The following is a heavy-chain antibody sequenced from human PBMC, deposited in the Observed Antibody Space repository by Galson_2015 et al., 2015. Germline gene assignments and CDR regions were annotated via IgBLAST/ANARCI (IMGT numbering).Heavy chain of an antibody. CDR1: GFTFSTYG. J-gene: IGHJ4*02. CDR3: ARGRAGVPEIEY. CDR2: ISYDGSDK. V-gene: IGHV3-30*03. Sequence: SLRLSCAASGFTFSTYGMHWVRQAPGKGLEWVAVISYDGSDKYYADSVKGRFTISRDNSKNTLYLQMNSLRADDTAVYYCARGRAGVPEIEYWGQGTLVTVSS. D-gene: IGHD1-14*01.